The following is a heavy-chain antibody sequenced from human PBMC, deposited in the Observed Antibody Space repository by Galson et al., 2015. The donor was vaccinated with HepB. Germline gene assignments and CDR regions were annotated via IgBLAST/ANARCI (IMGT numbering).Heavy chain of an antibody. V-gene: IGHV1-24*01. J-gene: IGHJ3*01. Sequence: SVKVSCRVSGYSLNELSIHWVRQAPGKGLEWMGSFDPEDGETMYAQKFQGRVTMTEDTSTDTAYMELSSLRSEDTAVYFCATEGGYSNTGGIAFDFWGQGTMVIVSS. D-gene: IGHD6-13*01. CDR2: FDPEDGET. CDR3: ATEGGYSNTGGIAFDF. CDR1: GYSLNELS.